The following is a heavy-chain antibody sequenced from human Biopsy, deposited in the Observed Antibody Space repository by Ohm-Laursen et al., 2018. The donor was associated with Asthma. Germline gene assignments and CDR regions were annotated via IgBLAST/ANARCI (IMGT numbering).Heavy chain of an antibody. CDR1: GGTFNTYV. Sequence: GSSVKVSCKSLGGTFNTYVIGWVRQAPGQGLEWMGGINSGFGTITYPQKFQDRVTITADDSTNTVYMELSSLRSEDTAVYYCARKAGSCISRTCYSLDFWGQGTLVTVSS. CDR3: ARKAGSCISRTCYSLDF. V-gene: IGHV1-69*01. J-gene: IGHJ4*02. CDR2: INSGFGTI. D-gene: IGHD2-2*01.